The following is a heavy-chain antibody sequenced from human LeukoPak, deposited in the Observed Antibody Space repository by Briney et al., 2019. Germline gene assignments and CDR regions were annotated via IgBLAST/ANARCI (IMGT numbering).Heavy chain of an antibody. Sequence: GASLKISCKGAGYSFTSYWIGWVRQMPGKGLEWRGIICPGDSDTRYRPSFQGQVTISADKSISTAYLQWSSLKASDTAMYYCARRGSYYAPFDYWGQGTLVTVSS. CDR1: GYSFTSYW. J-gene: IGHJ4*02. CDR2: ICPGDSDT. D-gene: IGHD1-26*01. CDR3: ARRGSYYAPFDY. V-gene: IGHV5-51*01.